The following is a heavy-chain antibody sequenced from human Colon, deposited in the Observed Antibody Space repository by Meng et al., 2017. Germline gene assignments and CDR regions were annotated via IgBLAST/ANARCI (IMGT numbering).Heavy chain of an antibody. D-gene: IGHD6-13*01. V-gene: IGHV1-69*05. CDR1: GSTFSSYA. CDR2: IIPIFGTA. CDR3: ARDGLDAAGREEAGWFDI. J-gene: IGHJ3*02. Sequence: SVKVSCKASGSTFSSYAISWVRQAPGQGLEWMGGIIPIFGTANYAQKFQGRVTLTTDESTSTAYMELSSLRSEDTAVYYCARDGLDAAGREEAGWFDIWGQGTMVTVSS.